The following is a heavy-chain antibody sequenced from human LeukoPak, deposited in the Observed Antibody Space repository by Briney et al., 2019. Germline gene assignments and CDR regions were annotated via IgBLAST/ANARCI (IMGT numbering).Heavy chain of an antibody. Sequence: NTSETLSLTCTVSGGSISSSSYYWGWIRQPPGKGLEWIGSIYYSGSTYYNPSLKSRATISVDTSKNQFSLKLSSVTAADTAVYYCATLGFSSGYYYYFDHWGQGTLVTVSS. CDR1: GGSISSSSYY. V-gene: IGHV4-39*07. J-gene: IGHJ4*02. CDR2: IYYSGST. CDR3: ATLGFSSGYYYYFDH. D-gene: IGHD3-22*01.